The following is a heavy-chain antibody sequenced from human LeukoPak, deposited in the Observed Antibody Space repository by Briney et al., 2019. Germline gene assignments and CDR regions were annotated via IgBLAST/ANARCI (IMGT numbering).Heavy chain of an antibody. D-gene: IGHD6-13*01. CDR2: IYYSGST. Sequence: SETLSLTCTVSGGSISSYYWSGIRQPPGKGLEWIGYIYYSGSTNYNPSLKSRVTISVDTSKNQFSLKLSSVTAADTAVYYCARGSSSSWGYWGQGTLVTVSS. CDR3: ARGSSSSWGY. J-gene: IGHJ4*02. CDR1: GGSISSYY. V-gene: IGHV4-59*01.